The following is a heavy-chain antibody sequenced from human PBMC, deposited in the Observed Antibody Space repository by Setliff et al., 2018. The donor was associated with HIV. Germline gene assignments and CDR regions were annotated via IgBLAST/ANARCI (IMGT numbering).Heavy chain of an antibody. Sequence: SETLSLTCAVYGGSFSGYYWSWIRQPPGKGLEWIGEINHSGSTNYNPSLKSRVTMSVATSKNQFSLKLSSVTAADAAVYYCARRRDYSTVAPRPPNWFDPWGQGTLVTVSS. CDR2: INHSGST. V-gene: IGHV4-34*01. D-gene: IGHD6-6*01. J-gene: IGHJ5*02. CDR1: GGSFSGYY. CDR3: ARRRDYSTVAPRPPNWFDP.